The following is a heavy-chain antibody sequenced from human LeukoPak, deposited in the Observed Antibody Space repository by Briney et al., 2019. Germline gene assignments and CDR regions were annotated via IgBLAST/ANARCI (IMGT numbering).Heavy chain of an antibody. D-gene: IGHD1-14*01. CDR3: ASRVTGDFDY. CDR2: ISYDGSNK. CDR1: GFTFSSYG. Sequence: RRSLRLSCAASGFTFSSYGMHWVRQAPGKGLEWVAVISYDGSNKYYADSVKGRFTISRDNSKNTLYLQMNSLRAEDTAVYYCASRVTGDFDYWGQGTLVTVSS. V-gene: IGHV3-30*03. J-gene: IGHJ4*02.